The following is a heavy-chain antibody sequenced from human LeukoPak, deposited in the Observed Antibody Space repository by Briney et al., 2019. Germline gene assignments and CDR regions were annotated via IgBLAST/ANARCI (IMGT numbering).Heavy chain of an antibody. CDR2: IAPSVDTT. V-gene: IGHV1-46*01. CDR3: VREESGGYFDY. J-gene: IGHJ4*02. D-gene: IGHD2-8*02. CDR1: GFTFTNYL. Sequence: ASVKVSCKSSGFTFTNYLLHWVRQAPGQGLEWVGRIAPSVDTTNYAQKFRGRVTMTRDTSTSTVYMELRSLRSEDTAVYSCVREESGGYFDYWGQGTLVSVSS.